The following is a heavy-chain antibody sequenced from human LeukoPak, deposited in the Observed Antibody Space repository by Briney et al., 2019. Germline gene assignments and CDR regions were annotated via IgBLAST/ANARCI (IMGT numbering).Heavy chain of an antibody. CDR3: ARDSYDSSAAYYYYMDV. V-gene: IGHV3-48*03. D-gene: IGHD3-22*01. CDR1: GFTFSSYE. J-gene: IGHJ6*03. CDR2: ISSSGSTI. Sequence: PGGSLRLSCAASGFTFSSYEMNWVRQAPGKGLEWVSYISSSGSTIYYADSVKGRFTISRDNAKNSLYLQMNSLRAEDTAVYYCARDSYDSSAAYYYYMDVWGKGTTVTISS.